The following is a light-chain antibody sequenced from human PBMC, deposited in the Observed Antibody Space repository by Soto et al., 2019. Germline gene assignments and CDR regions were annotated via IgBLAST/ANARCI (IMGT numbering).Light chain of an antibody. CDR3: AAWDDSLNGVL. J-gene: IGLJ2*01. Sequence: QSVLTQPPSASGTPGQRVTISCSGSGTNIGINTVNWYQQLPGTAPKLLIYGNDERPSGVPDRFSGSKSGTSASLAISGLQSEDEADYYCAAWDDSLNGVLFGGGTKLTVL. V-gene: IGLV1-44*01. CDR2: GND. CDR1: GTNIGINT.